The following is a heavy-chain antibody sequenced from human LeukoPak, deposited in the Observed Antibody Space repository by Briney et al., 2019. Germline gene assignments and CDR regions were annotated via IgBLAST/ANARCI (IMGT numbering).Heavy chain of an antibody. CDR3: AGQGAVAGIFDY. J-gene: IGHJ4*02. V-gene: IGHV4-59*01. D-gene: IGHD6-19*01. Sequence: SETLSLTCTVSGGSISSYYWSWIRQPPGKGLEWIGYIYYSGSTNYNPSLKSRVTISVDTPKNQFSLKLSSVTAADTAVYYCAGQGAVAGIFDYWGQGTLVTVSS. CDR2: IYYSGST. CDR1: GGSISSYY.